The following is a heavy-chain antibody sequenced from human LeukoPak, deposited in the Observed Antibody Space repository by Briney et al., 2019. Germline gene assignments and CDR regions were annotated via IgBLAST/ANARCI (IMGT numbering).Heavy chain of an antibody. Sequence: PSETLSLTCTVSGGSISSYYWSWIRQPPGRGLEWIGYIYYSGYTNYNPSLKSRVTISVDTSKNQFSLKLSSVTAADTAVYYCARALVYWGQGTLVTVSS. J-gene: IGHJ4*02. CDR2: IYYSGYT. CDR3: ARALVY. V-gene: IGHV4-59*12. CDR1: GGSISSYY.